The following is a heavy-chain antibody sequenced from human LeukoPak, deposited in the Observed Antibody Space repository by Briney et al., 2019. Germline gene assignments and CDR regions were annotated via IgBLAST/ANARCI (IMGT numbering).Heavy chain of an antibody. CDR3: ARAQDYYDSSGYSQHFDY. CDR2: IYYSGST. V-gene: IGHV4-59*11. D-gene: IGHD3-22*01. J-gene: IGHJ4*02. CDR1: GGSISSHY. Sequence: SETLSLTCTVSGGSISSHYWSWIRQPPGKGLECIGYIYYSGSTNYNPSLKSRVTISVDTSKNQFSLKLSSVTAADTAVYYCARAQDYYDSSGYSQHFDYWGQGTLVTVSS.